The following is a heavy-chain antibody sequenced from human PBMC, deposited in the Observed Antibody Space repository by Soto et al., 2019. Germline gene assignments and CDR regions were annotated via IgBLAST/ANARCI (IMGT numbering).Heavy chain of an antibody. D-gene: IGHD3-10*01. J-gene: IGHJ6*02. CDR1: GASITSRGSY. CDR2: ISYSGNT. CDR3: ARETMWPSGRYYYYHMDV. Sequence: QVQLQESGPGLVKPSQTLSLTCSVSGASITSRGSYWTWIRQPPGKGLEWIGHISYSGNTFYNSSLQSRLTISVDTSKNQFSLKMTSVTAADTAVCFCARETMWPSGRYYYYHMDVWGQGTTVPVSS. V-gene: IGHV4-30-4*01.